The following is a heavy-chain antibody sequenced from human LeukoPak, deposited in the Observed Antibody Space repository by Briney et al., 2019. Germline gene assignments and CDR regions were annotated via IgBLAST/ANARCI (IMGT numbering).Heavy chain of an antibody. CDR1: GYTFTSYG. CDR3: ARDQSIAVAGTPTDY. D-gene: IGHD6-19*01. Sequence: ASVKLSCKASGYTFTSYGISWVRQAPGQGLEWMGWISAYNGNTNYAQKLQGRVTMTTDTSTSTAYMELRSLRSDDTAVYYCARDQSIAVAGTPTDYWGQGTLVTVSS. CDR2: ISAYNGNT. J-gene: IGHJ4*02. V-gene: IGHV1-18*01.